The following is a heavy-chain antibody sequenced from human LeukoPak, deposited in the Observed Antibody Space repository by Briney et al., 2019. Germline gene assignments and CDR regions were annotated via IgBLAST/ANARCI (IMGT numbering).Heavy chain of an antibody. V-gene: IGHV3-53*01. CDR3: ARAGPIDY. J-gene: IGHJ4*02. CDR2: IYSGGST. CDR1: GFIVSSKY. Sequence: PGGSLRLSCAASGFIVSSKYMSSVRQAPGKGLEWVSVIYSGGSTYYAASVEGRFTISRDNSKNTVYLQMNNLRVDDTAVYYCARAGPIDYWGQGILVTVSS.